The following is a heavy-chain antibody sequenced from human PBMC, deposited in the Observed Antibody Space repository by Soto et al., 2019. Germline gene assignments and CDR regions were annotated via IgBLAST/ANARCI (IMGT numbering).Heavy chain of an antibody. CDR3: AKARHGSGTYSYFDY. J-gene: IGHJ4*02. CDR1: GFTFSSYA. CDR2: IWYDGSNK. D-gene: IGHD3-10*01. Sequence: QVQLVESGGGVVQPGRSLRLSCAASGFTFSSYAMHWVRQAPGNGLEWVAGIWYDGSNKNYADSVKGRVTISRDNSKTTLYLQMNSLRTEDTAVYYCAKARHGSGTYSYFDYWGQGILVTVSS. V-gene: IGHV3-30*18.